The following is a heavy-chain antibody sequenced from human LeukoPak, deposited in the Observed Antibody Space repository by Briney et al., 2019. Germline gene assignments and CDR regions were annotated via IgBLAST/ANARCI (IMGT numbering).Heavy chain of an antibody. D-gene: IGHD6-19*01. Sequence: SETLSLTCSVSGGSISSRSHYWGWIRQPPGKGLEWIGEINHSGSTNYNPSLKSRVTISVDTSKNQFSLKLSSVTAADTAVYYCARRPVAGTVDYWGQGTLVTVSS. CDR2: INHSGST. CDR1: GGSISSRSHY. CDR3: ARRPVAGTVDY. V-gene: IGHV4-39*07. J-gene: IGHJ4*02.